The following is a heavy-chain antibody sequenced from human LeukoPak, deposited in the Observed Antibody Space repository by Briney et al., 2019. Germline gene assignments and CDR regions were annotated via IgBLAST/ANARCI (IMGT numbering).Heavy chain of an antibody. CDR1: GFSVRTTY. Sequence: PGGSLRLSCAASGFSVRTTYMSWVRQAPGKGLEWVSAISTSGVGTYYADSVKGRFTISRDNSKNTLYLQMNSLRAEDTAVYYCAKWGRAASDYWGQGTLVTVSS. CDR3: AKWGRAASDY. J-gene: IGHJ4*02. CDR2: ISTSGVGT. D-gene: IGHD3-16*01. V-gene: IGHV3-23*01.